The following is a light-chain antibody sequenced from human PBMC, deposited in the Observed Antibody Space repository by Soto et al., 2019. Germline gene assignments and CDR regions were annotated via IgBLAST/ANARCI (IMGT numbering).Light chain of an antibody. CDR3: QQYSNWPIT. CDR1: QSVSSN. Sequence: EIVMTQSPATLSVSPGERATLSCRASQSVSSNLAWYQQKPGQAPRLLIYGASTRATVIPARFGGGGSGTDFTLTISSLQSEDFAVYYWQQYSNWPITFGPGTKVDIK. V-gene: IGKV3-15*01. J-gene: IGKJ3*01. CDR2: GAS.